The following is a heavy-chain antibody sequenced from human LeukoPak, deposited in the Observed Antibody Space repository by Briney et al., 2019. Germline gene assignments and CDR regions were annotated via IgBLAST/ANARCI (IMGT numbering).Heavy chain of an antibody. Sequence: GGSLRLSCAASGFTFSSYAMSWVRQAPGKGLEWVSAISGSGGSTYYADSVKGRFTISRDNSKNTLYLQMNSLRAEDTAVYYCAKSRSRARGGGLWSDFDYWGQGTLVTVSS. V-gene: IGHV3-23*01. D-gene: IGHD4-23*01. J-gene: IGHJ4*02. CDR3: AKSRSRARGGGLWSDFDY. CDR1: GFTFSSYA. CDR2: ISGSGGST.